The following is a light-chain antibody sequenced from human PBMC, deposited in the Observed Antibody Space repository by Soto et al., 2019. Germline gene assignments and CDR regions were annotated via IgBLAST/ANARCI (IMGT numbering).Light chain of an antibody. CDR3: QQYDSRPPTT. CDR2: DAS. V-gene: IGKV1-33*01. CDR1: QDITNY. J-gene: IGKJ4*01. Sequence: DIQMTQSPSSLSASVGDRVTITCQASQDITNYLNWYQQKPGKAPKLLIYDASNLETGVPSRFSGSGSGTDFTFNISSLQPEDLATYYCQQYDSRPPTTFGGGTKVEIK.